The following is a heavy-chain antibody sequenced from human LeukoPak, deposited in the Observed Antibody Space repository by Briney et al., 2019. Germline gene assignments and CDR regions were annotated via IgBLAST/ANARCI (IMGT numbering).Heavy chain of an antibody. Sequence: HPGRSLRLSCAASGFTFSSYGMHWVRQAPGKGLEWVAVIWYDGSNKYYADSVKGRFTISRDNTKNSLYLQMNSLSVEDTAVYYCAMFRGGIWGRGTMVTVSS. V-gene: IGHV3-33*03. CDR2: IWYDGSNK. CDR3: AMFRGGI. J-gene: IGHJ3*02. CDR1: GFTFSSYG. D-gene: IGHD3-10*02.